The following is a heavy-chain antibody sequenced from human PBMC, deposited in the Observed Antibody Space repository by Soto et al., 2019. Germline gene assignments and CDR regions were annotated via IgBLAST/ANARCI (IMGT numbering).Heavy chain of an antibody. D-gene: IGHD4-17*01. J-gene: IGHJ4*02. V-gene: IGHV4-59*01. CDR1: GGSISSYY. Sequence: PSETLSLTCTVSGGSISSYYWSWIRQPPGKGLEWIGYIYYSGSTNYNPSLKSRVTISVDTSKNQFSLKLSSVTAADTAVYYCARVYGDSIDYWGQGTLVTVSS. CDR2: IYYSGST. CDR3: ARVYGDSIDY.